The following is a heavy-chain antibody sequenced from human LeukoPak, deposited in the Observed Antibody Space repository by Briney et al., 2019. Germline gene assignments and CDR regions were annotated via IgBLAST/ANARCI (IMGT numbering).Heavy chain of an antibody. V-gene: IGHV4-31*03. D-gene: IGHD6-13*01. J-gene: IGHJ5*02. Sequence: SQTLSLTCTVSGGSISSGGYYWSWIRQHPGKGLEWIGYIYYSGSTYYNPSLKSRVTISVDTSKNQFSLKLSSVTAADTAVYYCARGWTGQQLVRWTMNRFDPWGQGTLVTVSS. CDR1: GGSISSGGYY. CDR2: IYYSGST. CDR3: ARGWTGQQLVRWTMNRFDP.